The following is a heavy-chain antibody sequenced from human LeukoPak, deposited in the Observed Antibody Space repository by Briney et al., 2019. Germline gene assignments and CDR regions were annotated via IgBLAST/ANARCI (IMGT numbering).Heavy chain of an antibody. CDR3: ARAFFADAFDI. CDR2: IIPIFGTA. V-gene: IGHV1-69*13. J-gene: IGHJ3*02. CDR1: GYTLTELS. D-gene: IGHD3-3*01. Sequence: SVKVSCKVSGYTLTELSMHWVRQAPGKGLEWMGGIIPIFGTANYAQKFQGRVTITADESTSTAYMELSSLRSEDTAVYYCARAFFADAFDIWGQGTMVTVSS.